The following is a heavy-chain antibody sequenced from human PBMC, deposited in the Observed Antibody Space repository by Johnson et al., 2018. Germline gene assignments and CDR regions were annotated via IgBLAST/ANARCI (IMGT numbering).Heavy chain of an antibody. CDR3: ARGNWGDAFDL. V-gene: IGHV3-33*08. CDR1: GFTFSSYA. Sequence: VQLLETGGGLVQPGGSLRLSCAASGFTFSSYAMSWVRQAPGKGLEWVAVIWYDGSNKYYADSVKGRFTISRDNSKNTLCLQMNSLRAEDTAVYYCARGNWGDAFDLWGQGTMVTVAS. J-gene: IGHJ3*01. D-gene: IGHD7-27*01. CDR2: IWYDGSNK.